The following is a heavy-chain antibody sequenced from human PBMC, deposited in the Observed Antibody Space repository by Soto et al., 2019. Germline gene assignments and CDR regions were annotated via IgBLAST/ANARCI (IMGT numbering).Heavy chain of an antibody. V-gene: IGHV3-66*01. D-gene: IGHD5-12*01. CDR1: RFAVSDNY. CDR2: IYSGGTT. J-gene: IGHJ4*02. Sequence: EVHLVESGGGLVQPGGSLRLSCAASRFAVSDNYMSWVRQAPGKGLEFVSLIYSGGTTSYADSVMGRFTISRDNSKNTLYLQMNNLRAEDTAVYYCATRTITLPHWGQGTLVTVSS. CDR3: ATRTITLPH.